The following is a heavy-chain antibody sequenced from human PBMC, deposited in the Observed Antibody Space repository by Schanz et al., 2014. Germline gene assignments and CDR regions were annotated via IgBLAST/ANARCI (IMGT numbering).Heavy chain of an antibody. Sequence: QVQLVQSGAEVKKPGSSMKVSCKASGYTFTSYGISWVRQAPGQGLEWMGWISPYNGNTNYAQKLQGRVTMTADTSTSTAYMDLRSLRSDDTAVYYCARDHVATTDYDYFFYYLDVWATGITVIVSS. D-gene: IGHD1-1*01. J-gene: IGHJ6*03. CDR1: GYTFTSYG. V-gene: IGHV1-18*01. CDR3: ARDHVATTDYDYFFYYLDV. CDR2: ISPYNGNT.